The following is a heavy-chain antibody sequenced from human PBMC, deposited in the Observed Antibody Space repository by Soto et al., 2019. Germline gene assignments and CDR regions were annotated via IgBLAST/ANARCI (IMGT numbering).Heavy chain of an antibody. D-gene: IGHD3-22*01. Sequence: QVQLQESGPGLVKPSETLSLTCAVSGDSISSYYFMWIRQPPGKGLESIGYLYYGRSANYNPSLTSRVNLSVDTSTNQCSRTLSSMTAADSAVYYCALRSMAVVPEYWGQGTLVTVSS. CDR3: ALRSMAVVPEY. J-gene: IGHJ4*02. CDR1: GDSISSYY. CDR2: LYYGRSA. V-gene: IGHV4-59*01.